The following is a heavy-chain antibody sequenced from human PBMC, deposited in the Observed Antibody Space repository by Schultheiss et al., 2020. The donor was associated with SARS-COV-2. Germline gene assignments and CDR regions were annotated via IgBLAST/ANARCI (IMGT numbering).Heavy chain of an antibody. CDR2: IIPIFGTA. Sequence: SVKVSCKASGGTFSSYAISWVRQAPGQGLEWMGGIIPIFGTANYAQKFQGRVTITADESTSTAYMELSSLRSEDTAVYYCARDRYDFWSGYVSYWYFDLWGHGTLVTVSS. D-gene: IGHD3-3*01. V-gene: IGHV1-69*13. J-gene: IGHJ2*01. CDR1: GGTFSSYA. CDR3: ARDRYDFWSGYVSYWYFDL.